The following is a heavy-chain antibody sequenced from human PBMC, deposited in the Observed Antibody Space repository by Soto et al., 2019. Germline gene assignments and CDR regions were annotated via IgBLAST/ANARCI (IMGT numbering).Heavy chain of an antibody. Sequence: GASVKVSCKASGYTFAHYGISWVRQAPGQGLEWMGWISGNNGATNYAPKMQGRVTMTIDTSTDTAYMDLRSLTSDDTAVYFCARGLKYFRVLGNWFDSWGQGTLVTVSS. CDR1: GYTFAHYG. CDR2: ISGNNGAT. J-gene: IGHJ5*01. CDR3: ARGLKYFRVLGNWFDS. V-gene: IGHV1-18*04. D-gene: IGHD2-2*01.